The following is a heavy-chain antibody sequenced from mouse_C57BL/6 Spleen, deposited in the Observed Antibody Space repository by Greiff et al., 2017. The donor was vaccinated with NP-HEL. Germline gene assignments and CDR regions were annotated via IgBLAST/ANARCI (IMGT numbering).Heavy chain of an antibody. V-gene: IGHV1-82*01. J-gene: IGHJ4*01. CDR1: GYAFSSSW. Sequence: VQLQQSGPELVKPGASVKISCKASGYAFSSSWMNWVKQRPGKGLEWIGRIYPGDGDTNYNGKFKGKATLTADKSSSTAYMQLSSLTSEDSAVYFCARSIYDGYYDAMDYWGQGTSVTVSS. CDR3: ARSIYDGYYDAMDY. CDR2: IYPGDGDT. D-gene: IGHD2-3*01.